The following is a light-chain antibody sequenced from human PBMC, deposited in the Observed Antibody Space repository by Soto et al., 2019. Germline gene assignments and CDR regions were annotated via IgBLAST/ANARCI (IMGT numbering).Light chain of an antibody. CDR2: GAS. V-gene: IGKV3-15*01. CDR1: HSVNSH. CDR3: QQYKNWPL. Sequence: MMLTQSPVTLSVSPWKGVPLSCRTSHSVNSHVAWYQQKPGQAPRLLLYGASTRATGIPVRFSGSGFGTEFTLTISSLQSEDFAVYYCQQYKNWPLFGQGTRLEI. J-gene: IGKJ5*01.